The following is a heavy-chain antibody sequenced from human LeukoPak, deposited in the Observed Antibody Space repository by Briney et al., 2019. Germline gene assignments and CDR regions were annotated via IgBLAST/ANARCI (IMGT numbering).Heavy chain of an antibody. J-gene: IGHJ4*02. CDR3: ARDGWFGESYFDY. V-gene: IGHV3-21*01. CDR1: GFTFSRYS. CDR2: ISSSSSYI. D-gene: IGHD3-10*01. Sequence: PGGSLRLSCAASGFTFSRYSMNWVRQAPGKGPEWVSSISSSSSYIYYADSVKGRFTISRDNAKNSLYLQMNSLRAEDTAVYYCARDGWFGESYFDYWGQGTLVTVSS.